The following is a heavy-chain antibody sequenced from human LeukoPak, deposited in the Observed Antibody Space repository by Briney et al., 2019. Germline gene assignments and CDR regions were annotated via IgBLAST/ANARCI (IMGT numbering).Heavy chain of an antibody. D-gene: IGHD1-26*01. CDR2: ISGSGGST. V-gene: IGHV3-23*01. CDR1: GFTFSSYW. CDR3: SRAGGSDNWFDP. J-gene: IGHJ5*02. Sequence: GGSLRLSCAASGFTFSSYWMSWVRQAPGKGLEWVSAISGSGGSTYYADSVKGRFTISRDNAKNSLYLQMNSLRAEDTAVYYCSRAGGSDNWFDPWGQGTVVTVSS.